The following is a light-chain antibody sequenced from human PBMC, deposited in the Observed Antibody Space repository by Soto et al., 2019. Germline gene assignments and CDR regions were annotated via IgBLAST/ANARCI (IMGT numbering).Light chain of an antibody. Sequence: IVLTQSPGTLSLSPGERATLSCRASQSVSSSYLAWYQQKPGQAPRLLIYGASSRATGNRDRFSGSGSGTDFTLTISRLDADDFAVYYCQQSGSSPPYTFGQGTKLEIK. CDR2: GAS. V-gene: IGKV3-20*01. CDR3: QQSGSSPPYT. CDR1: QSVSSSY. J-gene: IGKJ2*01.